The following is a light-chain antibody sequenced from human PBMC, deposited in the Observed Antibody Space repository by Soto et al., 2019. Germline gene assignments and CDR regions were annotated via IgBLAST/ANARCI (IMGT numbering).Light chain of an antibody. J-gene: IGLJ3*02. CDR2: EDN. Sequence: NFMLTQPHSVSESPGKTVTISCTRSSGNIASNSVQWYQQRPGSAPTTVIYEDNQRPSGVPDRFSGSIDSSSNSAALTISGLKTEDEADYYCQSYDASNQVFGGGTKLTVL. CDR3: QSYDASNQV. CDR1: SGNIASNS. V-gene: IGLV6-57*03.